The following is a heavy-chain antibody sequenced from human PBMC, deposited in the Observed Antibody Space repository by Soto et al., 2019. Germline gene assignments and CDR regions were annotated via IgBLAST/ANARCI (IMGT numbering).Heavy chain of an antibody. CDR2: ITGSGDST. D-gene: IGHD3-10*01. CDR3: AKGQGSGGYSELDY. Sequence: EVQLLESGGGLVQPGGSLRLSCVASGFIFSRDAMSWVRQAPGKGLEWVSGITGSGDSTFYADSVKGRFTISRDNSRNTVDLQMNSLGDEDTAEYYCAKGQGSGGYSELDYWGQGPLVTVSS. CDR1: GFIFSRDA. J-gene: IGHJ4*02. V-gene: IGHV3-23*01.